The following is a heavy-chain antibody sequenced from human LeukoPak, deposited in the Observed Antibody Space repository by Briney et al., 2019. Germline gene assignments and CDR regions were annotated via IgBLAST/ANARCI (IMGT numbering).Heavy chain of an antibody. J-gene: IGHJ4*02. D-gene: IGHD3-10*01. V-gene: IGHV4-59*12. CDR3: ARGSFYMVRGVIMDSSGYYCFDY. Sequence: SETLSLTCTVSGGSISSYYWSWIRQPPGKGLEWIGYIYYSGSTNYNPSLKSRVTISVDTSKNQFSLKLSSVTAADTAVYYCARGSFYMVRGVIMDSSGYYCFDYWGQGTPVTVSS. CDR1: GGSISSYY. CDR2: IYYSGST.